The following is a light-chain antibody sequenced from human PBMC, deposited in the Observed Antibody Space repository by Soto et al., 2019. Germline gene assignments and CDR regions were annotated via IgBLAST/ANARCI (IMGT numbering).Light chain of an antibody. V-gene: IGLV2-23*01. CDR3: CSYAGSSTSWV. Sequence: QSALTQPASVSGSPGQSITISCTGTSRDAGNYNFVSWYQQHPGKAPKFILYEDSTRPSGVSNRISGSKSGDTASLTISGLQAEDEADYYCCSYAGSSTSWVFGGGTKLTVL. J-gene: IGLJ3*02. CDR2: EDS. CDR1: SRDAGNYNF.